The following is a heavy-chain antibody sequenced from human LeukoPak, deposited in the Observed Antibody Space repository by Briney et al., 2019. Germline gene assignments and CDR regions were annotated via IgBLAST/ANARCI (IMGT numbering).Heavy chain of an antibody. V-gene: IGHV4-39*07. CDR3: ARGAYGIAAAGKFYYYMDV. Sequence: SETLSLTCTVSGGSISSSSYYWGWIRQPPGKGLEWIGSIYYSGSTYYNPSLKSRVTISVDTSKNQFSLKLSSVTAADTAVYYCARGAYGIAAAGKFYYYMDVWGKGTTVTISS. CDR1: GGSISSSSYY. J-gene: IGHJ6*03. CDR2: IYYSGST. D-gene: IGHD6-13*01.